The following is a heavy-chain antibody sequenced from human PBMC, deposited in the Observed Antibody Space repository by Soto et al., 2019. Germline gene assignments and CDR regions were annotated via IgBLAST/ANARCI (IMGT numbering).Heavy chain of an antibody. D-gene: IGHD2-21*02. CDR2: INPSGGYT. Sequence: GASVKVSCKASGYTFTSYYMNWVRQAPGQGLEWLGIINPSGGYTTYAQRFLGRVTMTSDTSTSTVHMELGSLTSEDTAVYYCARGGGILLVTAPYHHRGQGTLVTVSS. V-gene: IGHV1-46*03. CDR1: GYTFTSYY. CDR3: ARGGGILLVTAPYHH. J-gene: IGHJ4*02.